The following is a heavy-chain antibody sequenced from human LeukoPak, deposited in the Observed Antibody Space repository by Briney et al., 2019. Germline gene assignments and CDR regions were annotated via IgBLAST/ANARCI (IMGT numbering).Heavy chain of an antibody. V-gene: IGHV1-18*01. D-gene: IGHD6-6*01. CDR3: GRDLERPIVAQWN. J-gene: IGHJ4*02. CDR1: GYTFTSYG. Sequence: ASVKVSCKASGYTFTSYGISWVRQAPGQGVEWMGWISAYNGNTNYAQKLQGRVTMTTDTSTSTAYMELRSLRSDDTAVYYCGRDLERPIVAQWNWGQGTLVTVSS. CDR2: ISAYNGNT.